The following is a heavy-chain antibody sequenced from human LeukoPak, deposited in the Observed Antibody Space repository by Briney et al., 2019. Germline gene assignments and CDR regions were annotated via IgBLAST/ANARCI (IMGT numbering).Heavy chain of an antibody. Sequence: SETLSLTCTVSGGSISSYYWSWIRQPPGKGLEWIGYIYYSGSTNYNPSLKSRVTISVDTSQDHLSLKLSSVAAADTAVYYCARDGGYDSSGYYSETNYFDYWGQGTLVTVSS. CDR3: ARDGGYDSSGYYSETNYFDY. J-gene: IGHJ4*02. CDR1: GGSISSYY. V-gene: IGHV4-59*01. D-gene: IGHD3-22*01. CDR2: IYYSGST.